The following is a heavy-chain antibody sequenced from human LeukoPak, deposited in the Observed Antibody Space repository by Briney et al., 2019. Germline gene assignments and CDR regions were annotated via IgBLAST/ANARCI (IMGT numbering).Heavy chain of an antibody. Sequence: LSVTLSLTRTVSGGCISSNSYYWVGLAPPPGKGVEGFGCIYYSGSTYYEPSLKSRVTISVDTSKNQFSLKLSSVTAADTAVYYCAREDTVTTCAPLDYWGQGTLVTVSS. CDR1: GGCISSNSYY. D-gene: IGHD4-17*01. J-gene: IGHJ4*02. CDR2: IYYSGST. V-gene: IGHV4-39*02. CDR3: AREDTVTTCAPLDY.